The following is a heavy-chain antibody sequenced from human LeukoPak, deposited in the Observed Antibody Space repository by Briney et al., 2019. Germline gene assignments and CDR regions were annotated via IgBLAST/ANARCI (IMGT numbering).Heavy chain of an antibody. CDR1: GFTFSDYY. V-gene: IGHV3-11*01. J-gene: IGHJ4*02. CDR3: ARSYSSSWYYFDY. CDR2: ISSSGSTI. Sequence: PGGSLRLSRAASGFTFSDYYMSWIRQAPGKGLEWVSYISSSGSTIYYADSVKGRFTISRDNAKNSLYLQMNSLRAEDTAVYYCARSYSSSWYYFDYWGQGTLVTVSS. D-gene: IGHD6-13*01.